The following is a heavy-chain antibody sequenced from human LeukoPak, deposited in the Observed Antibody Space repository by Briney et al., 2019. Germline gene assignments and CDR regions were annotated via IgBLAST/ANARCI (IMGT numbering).Heavy chain of an antibody. V-gene: IGHV3-23*01. Sequence: PGGSLRLSCAASGFTFSDYSMSWVRQAPGKGLEWVSAISGSGGSTYYADSVKGRFTISRDNSKNTLYLQMNSLRAEDTAVYYCAKLPRSFITIFGVVTRGSNWFDPWGQGTLVTVSS. CDR2: ISGSGGST. D-gene: IGHD3-3*01. CDR1: GFTFSDYS. J-gene: IGHJ5*02. CDR3: AKLPRSFITIFGVVTRGSNWFDP.